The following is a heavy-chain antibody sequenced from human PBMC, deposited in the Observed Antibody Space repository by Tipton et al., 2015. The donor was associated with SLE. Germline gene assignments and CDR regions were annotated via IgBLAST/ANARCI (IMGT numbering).Heavy chain of an antibody. CDR3: ARRVGSYYGMDV. D-gene: IGHD3-10*01. V-gene: IGHV3-30*04. Sequence: SLRLSCAASGFTFSNFAMHWVRQAPGKGLEWVAVISYDGINEYYADSVRGRFTISRDNSRNTLFLQMNSLRAEDTAVYYCARRVGSYYGMDVWGQGTTVTVSS. CDR1: GFTFSNFA. J-gene: IGHJ6*02. CDR2: ISYDGINE.